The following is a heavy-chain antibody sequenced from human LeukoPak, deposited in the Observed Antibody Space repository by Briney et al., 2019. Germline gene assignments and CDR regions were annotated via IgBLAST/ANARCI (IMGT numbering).Heavy chain of an antibody. CDR2: IIGSVGSS. D-gene: IGHD6-13*01. V-gene: IGHV3-23*01. CDR1: GFTFSFSA. CDR3: AKGRGSSWFTSSYSMDV. J-gene: IGHJ6*03. Sequence: GGSLRLSCAASGFTFSFSAMTWVRQPPGKGLEWVSPIIGSVGSSYYADSVKGRFTISRDNSKNTLYLQMNSLRAEDTAVYYCAKGRGSSWFTSSYSMDVWGKGATVTVSS.